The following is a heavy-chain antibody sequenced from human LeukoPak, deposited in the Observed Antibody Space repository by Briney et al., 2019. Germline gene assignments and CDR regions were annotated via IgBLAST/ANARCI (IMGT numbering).Heavy chain of an antibody. V-gene: IGHV3-20*01. Sequence: PGGSLRLSCAASGFTFDDYGMSWVRQAPGKGLEWVSGINWNGGSTGYADSVKGRFTISRDNAKNSLYLQMNSLRAEDTALYHCARDVATISAFDIWGQGTMVTVSS. CDR2: INWNGGST. J-gene: IGHJ3*02. D-gene: IGHD5-12*01. CDR3: ARDVATISAFDI. CDR1: GFTFDDYG.